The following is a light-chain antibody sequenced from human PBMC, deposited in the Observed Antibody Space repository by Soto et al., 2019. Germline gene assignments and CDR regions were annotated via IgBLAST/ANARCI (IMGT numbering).Light chain of an antibody. Sequence: IQRTQSPSSLAASLGDSVTITCRAGQHICSSLNWYQQKPGKAPKLLIYAASNLQSGVPSRFRGSGSGTDFTITISSLQPEDFATYYCQQSYNSPQITCGQGTRMEIK. J-gene: IGKJ5*01. V-gene: IGKV1-39*01. CDR2: AAS. CDR1: QHICSS. CDR3: QQSYNSPQIT.